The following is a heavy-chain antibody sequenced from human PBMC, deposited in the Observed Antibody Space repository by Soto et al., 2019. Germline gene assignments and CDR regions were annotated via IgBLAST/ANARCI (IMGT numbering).Heavy chain of an antibody. J-gene: IGHJ5*02. V-gene: IGHV4-34*01. CDR1: NGSFTDYF. CDR3: VARGMTYDFLSGPHPFDP. Sequence: SETLSLTCAAHNGSFTDYFWTWIRQSPGRGLEWIGEINHRGGATYNPSLRSRVTISIDTSKNHFSLSLRSLTAADTAVYYCVARGMTYDFLSGPHPFDPRGHGTLVTVSS. D-gene: IGHD3-3*01. CDR2: INHRGGA.